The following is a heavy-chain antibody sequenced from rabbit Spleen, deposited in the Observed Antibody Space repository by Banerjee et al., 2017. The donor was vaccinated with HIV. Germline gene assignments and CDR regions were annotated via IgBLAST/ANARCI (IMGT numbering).Heavy chain of an antibody. CDR1: GFSFSSSYY. CDR2: IDTGSSGFT. J-gene: IGHJ6*01. V-gene: IGHV1S40*01. D-gene: IGHD8-1*01. CDR3: ARDTGTSFSTYGMDL. Sequence: QSLEESGGDLVKPGASLTLTCTASGFSFSSSYYICWVRQAPGEGLEWIACIDTGSSGFTYFASWAKGRFTISKTSSTTVTLQMTSLTVADTATYFCARDTGTSFSTYGMDLWGPGTLVTVS.